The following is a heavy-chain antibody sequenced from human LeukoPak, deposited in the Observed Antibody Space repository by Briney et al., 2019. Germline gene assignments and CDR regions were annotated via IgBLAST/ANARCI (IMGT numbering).Heavy chain of an antibody. Sequence: SETLSLTCAVYGGSFSGYYWSWIRQPAGKGLEWIGRIYTSGSTNYNPSLKSRVTISVDTSKNQFSLKLSSVTAADTAVYYCGRGPITIFGVVVLYYFDYWGQGTLVTVSS. J-gene: IGHJ4*02. CDR2: IYTSGST. CDR1: GGSFSGYY. V-gene: IGHV4-59*10. D-gene: IGHD3-3*01. CDR3: GRGPITIFGVVVLYYFDY.